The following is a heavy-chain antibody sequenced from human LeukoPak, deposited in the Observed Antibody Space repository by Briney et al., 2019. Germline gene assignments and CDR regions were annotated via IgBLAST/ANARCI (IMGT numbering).Heavy chain of an antibody. CDR1: GGSISSGGYY. Sequence: SQTLSLTCTVSGGSISSGGYYWSWIRQHPGKGLEWIGYIYYSGSTYYNPSLKSRVTISVDTSKNQFSLKLSSVTAADTAVYYCARGSQIQLSFDYWGQGTLVTVSS. CDR2: IYYSGST. D-gene: IGHD5-18*01. J-gene: IGHJ4*02. V-gene: IGHV4-31*03. CDR3: ARGSQIQLSFDY.